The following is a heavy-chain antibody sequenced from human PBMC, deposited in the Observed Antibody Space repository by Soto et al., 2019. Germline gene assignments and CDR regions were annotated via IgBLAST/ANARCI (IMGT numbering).Heavy chain of an antibody. J-gene: IGHJ4*02. CDR2: ISWNGAFI. D-gene: IGHD4-4*01. CDR3: TRDIFRTITTVDF. Sequence: EVQLVESGGGLVQPGRSLRLSCVASGFDFDDHAMSWVRQAPGKGLEWVSGISWNGAFIGYANSVRGRFTISRDDAKNSLYLQMNSLRPGDTALYYCTRDIFRTITTVDFWGQGTLVTVSS. V-gene: IGHV3-9*01. CDR1: GFDFDDHA.